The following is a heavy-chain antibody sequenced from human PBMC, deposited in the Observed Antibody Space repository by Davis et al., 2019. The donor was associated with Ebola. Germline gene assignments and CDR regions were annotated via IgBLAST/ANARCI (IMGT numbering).Heavy chain of an antibody. D-gene: IGHD6-19*01. Sequence: GGSLRLSCAASGFSFSSYTMTWVRQAPGKGLEWVSSISISSAFIYYADSVKGRFTISRDNAKNSLYLQMNSLRAEDTAVYYCAGGESGWDASDIWGRGTMVTVSS. CDR1: GFSFSSYT. J-gene: IGHJ3*02. CDR3: AGGESGWDASDI. CDR2: ISISSAFI. V-gene: IGHV3-21*01.